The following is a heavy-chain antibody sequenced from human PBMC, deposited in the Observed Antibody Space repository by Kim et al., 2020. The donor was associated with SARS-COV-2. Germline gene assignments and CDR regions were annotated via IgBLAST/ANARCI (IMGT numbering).Heavy chain of an antibody. J-gene: IGHJ5*02. V-gene: IGHV1-69*01. CDR3: ARSSARASYNWFDP. Sequence: YAEKFQGRLTITADESTGTTYMELSSLTSEDTAVYYCARSSARASYNWFDPWGQGTLVTVSS. D-gene: IGHD3-10*01.